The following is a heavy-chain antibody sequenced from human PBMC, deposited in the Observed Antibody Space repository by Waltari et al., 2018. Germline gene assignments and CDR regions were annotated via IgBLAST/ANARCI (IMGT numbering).Heavy chain of an antibody. J-gene: IGHJ4*02. Sequence: QVQLQESRQGLVKPSGTLSLTCAVSGDSISANYGWSWVRQSPKKGLKWSGQVHHSGKTHYNPSLQSRVAISVDKPKDQFSLNLNSVTAADTAIYYCAGDRAIGLFFDYWGRGTLVNVSS. D-gene: IGHD2-2*01. CDR2: VHHSGKT. CDR3: AGDRAIGLFFDY. CDR1: GDSISANYG. V-gene: IGHV4-4*02.